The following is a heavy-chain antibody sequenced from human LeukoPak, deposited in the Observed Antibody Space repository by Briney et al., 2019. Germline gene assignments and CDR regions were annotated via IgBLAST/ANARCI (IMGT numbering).Heavy chain of an antibody. CDR2: ISWNSDSI. J-gene: IGHJ4*02. Sequence: PGRSLRLSCAASGFTFDDFGMHWVRQAPGKGLEWVSGISWNSDSIGYADSVKGRFTISRGNAKNSLYLQMNSLRTEDAALYYCTKGRTSVVPAAVDFWGQGTLVTISS. D-gene: IGHD2-2*01. CDR3: TKGRTSVVPAAVDF. V-gene: IGHV3-9*01. CDR1: GFTFDDFG.